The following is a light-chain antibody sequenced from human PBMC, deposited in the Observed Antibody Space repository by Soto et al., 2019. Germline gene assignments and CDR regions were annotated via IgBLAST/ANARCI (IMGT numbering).Light chain of an antibody. V-gene: IGLV2-8*01. Sequence: QSALTQPPSASGSPGQSVTISCTGTSSDVGAYSYVSWYQQHPGKAPKLMIYEVTKRPSGVPDRFSGSKSGNTASLTVSGLHTEDEADYYCSSYAGRNILLFGGGTKLTVL. CDR1: SSDVGAYSY. CDR3: SSYAGRNILL. CDR2: EVT. J-gene: IGLJ2*01.